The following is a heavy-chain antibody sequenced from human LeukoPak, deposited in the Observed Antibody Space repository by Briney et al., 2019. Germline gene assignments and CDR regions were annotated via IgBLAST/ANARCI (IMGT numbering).Heavy chain of an antibody. CDR1: GFTFSNAW. V-gene: IGHV3-15*01. D-gene: IGHD1-7*01. CDR3: TTDSYGNWNYGTGGAFDI. J-gene: IGHJ3*02. CDR2: IKSKTDGGTT. Sequence: GGSLRLSCAASGFTFSNAWMSWVRQAPGKGLEWVGRIKSKTDGGTTDYAAPVKGRFTISRDDSKNTLYLQMNSLKTEDTAVYYCTTDSYGNWNYGTGGAFDIWGQGTMVTVSS.